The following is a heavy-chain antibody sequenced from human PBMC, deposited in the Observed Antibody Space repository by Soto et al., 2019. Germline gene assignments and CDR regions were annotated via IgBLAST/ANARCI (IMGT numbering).Heavy chain of an antibody. V-gene: IGHV3-23*01. Sequence: GGSLRLSCAASGFNVGAFAVNWVRQAPGKGLEWVSGISVSDAFIYYADSVRGRFSISRDTSTNTVYLQMNRLTVEDTAFYYCARAPPRGPAGTLAYWGQGTLVTVSS. D-gene: IGHD1-1*01. J-gene: IGHJ4*02. CDR1: GFNVGAFA. CDR3: ARAPPRGPAGTLAY. CDR2: ISVSDAFI.